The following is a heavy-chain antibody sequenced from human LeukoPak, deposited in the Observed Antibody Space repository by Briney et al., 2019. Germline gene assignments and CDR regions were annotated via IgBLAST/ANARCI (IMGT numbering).Heavy chain of an antibody. J-gene: IGHJ4*02. CDR3: ARGRTNYFDY. CDR2: MNPNSGNT. Sequence: GASVKVSCMASGYTFTSYDINWVRQASGQGPEWMGGMNPNSGNTVYAQKFQGRVTMTRDTSISTSYMELSSLRSDDTAVYYCARGRTNYFDYWGQGTLVTVSS. V-gene: IGHV1-8*01. CDR1: GYTFTSYD.